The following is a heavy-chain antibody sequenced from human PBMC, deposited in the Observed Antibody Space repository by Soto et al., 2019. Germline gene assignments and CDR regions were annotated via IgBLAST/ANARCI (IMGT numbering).Heavy chain of an antibody. V-gene: IGHV3-48*01. CDR2: ISSSGTTM. CDR3: ARDHPPSSSWNGWYFDL. J-gene: IGHJ2*01. Sequence: PGGSLRLSCAASGFTFNTYSMNWVRQAPGKGLEWVSYISSSGTTMHYADSVKGRFTISRDNAKNSLYLQMNSLRVEDTAVYYCARDHPPSSSWNGWYFDLWGRGTLVTVSS. D-gene: IGHD6-13*01. CDR1: GFTFNTYS.